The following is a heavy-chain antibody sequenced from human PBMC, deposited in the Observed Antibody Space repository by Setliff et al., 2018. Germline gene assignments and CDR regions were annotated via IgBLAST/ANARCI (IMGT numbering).Heavy chain of an antibody. D-gene: IGHD3-10*01. V-gene: IGHV3-30*18. CDR2: ISYDGFKI. Sequence: PGGSLRLSCAASGFTLRNSGMHWVRQAPGRGLEWVTFISYDGFKIYYAESVKGRFTISRDISTNTLFLEIDSLRSEDTAVYYCAKVKKQLIRGSGLDLWGQGTLVTVSS. J-gene: IGHJ5*02. CDR3: AKVKKQLIRGSGLDL. CDR1: GFTLRNSG.